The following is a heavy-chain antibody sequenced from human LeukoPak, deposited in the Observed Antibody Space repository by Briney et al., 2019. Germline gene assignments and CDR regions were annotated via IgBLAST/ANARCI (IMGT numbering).Heavy chain of an antibody. Sequence: PSETLSLTCAVYGGSFSGYYWSWLRQPPGKGLEWIGEINHSGSTNYNPSLKSRVTISVDTSKNQFSLKLSSVTAADTAVYYCARGASSYGPPRAFDIWGQGTMVTVSS. CDR3: ARGASSYGPPRAFDI. CDR1: GGSFSGYY. CDR2: INHSGST. D-gene: IGHD3-10*01. J-gene: IGHJ3*02. V-gene: IGHV4-34*01.